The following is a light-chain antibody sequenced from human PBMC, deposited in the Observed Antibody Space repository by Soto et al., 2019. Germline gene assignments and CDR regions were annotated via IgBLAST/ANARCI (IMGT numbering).Light chain of an antibody. Sequence: QSVLTQPPSASGTPGQWVIISCSGGSSNIGSNPVNWYQKFPGTAPKLLISLNTQRPSGVPDRFSGSASGTSASLAISGLRSGDEADYYCAAWDDNVYVFGTGTKVTVL. CDR1: SSNIGSNP. J-gene: IGLJ1*01. CDR3: AAWDDNVYV. V-gene: IGLV1-44*01. CDR2: LNT.